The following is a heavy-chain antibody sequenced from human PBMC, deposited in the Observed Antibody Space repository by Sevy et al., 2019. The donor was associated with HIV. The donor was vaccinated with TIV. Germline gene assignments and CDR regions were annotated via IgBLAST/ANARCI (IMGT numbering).Heavy chain of an antibody. D-gene: IGHD5-12*01. J-gene: IGHJ6*03. CDR3: ARTGWATAGPNYYHYYMDV. CDR1: GFTVSSNY. CDR2: IYSGGST. Sequence: GGSLRLSCAASGFTVSSNYMSWVRQAPGKGLEWVSVIYSGGSTYYADSVKGRFTISRDNSKNTLYLQMNSLRAEDTAVYYCARTGWATAGPNYYHYYMDVWGKGTTVTVSS. V-gene: IGHV3-66*02.